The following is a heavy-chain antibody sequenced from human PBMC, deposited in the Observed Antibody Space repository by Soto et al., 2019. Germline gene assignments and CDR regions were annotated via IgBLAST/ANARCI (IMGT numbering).Heavy chain of an antibody. CDR3: ARESHDRLRGPPWCWYCDL. D-gene: IGHD3-9*01. CDR2: INDRGSI. Sequence: QVQLQQWGAGPLRPLETLSLTCGVSGGSFSGYYWAWIRQSPGKGMEWIGEINDRGSINYNPSLKSRVSISVDTSKNHYSLNLRTVTAADTAVYYCARESHDRLRGPPWCWYCDLWGGGTLVTVSS. CDR1: GGSFSGYY. V-gene: IGHV4-34*01. J-gene: IGHJ2*01.